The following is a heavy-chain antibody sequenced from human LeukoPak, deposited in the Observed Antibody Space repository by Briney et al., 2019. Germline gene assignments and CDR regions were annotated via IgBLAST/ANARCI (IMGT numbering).Heavy chain of an antibody. CDR1: GFTFSSYA. CDR2: ISGSGGST. V-gene: IGHV3-23*01. CDR3: AKDRMVAATGGYYYGMDV. Sequence: GGSRRLSCAASGFTFSSYAISGVRQAPGKGLGWGSAISGSGGSTHYADPVKARFTISRDNSKNTLYLQMNSLRAEDTAVYYCAKDRMVAATGGYYYGMDVWGKGTTVTVSS. D-gene: IGHD2-15*01. J-gene: IGHJ6*04.